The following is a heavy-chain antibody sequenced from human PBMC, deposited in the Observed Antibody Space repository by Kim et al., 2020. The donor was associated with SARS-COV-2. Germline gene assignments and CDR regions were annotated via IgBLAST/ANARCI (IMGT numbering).Heavy chain of an antibody. CDR1: GYTLTELS. CDR3: AAYSSGWPQYYFDY. J-gene: IGHJ4*02. D-gene: IGHD6-19*01. CDR2: FDPEDGET. V-gene: IGHV1-24*01. Sequence: ASVKVSCKVSGYTLTELSMHWVRQAPGKGLEWMGGFDPEDGETIYAQKFQGRVTMTEDTSTDTAYMELSSLRSEDTAVYYCAAYSSGWPQYYFDYWGQGTLVTVSS.